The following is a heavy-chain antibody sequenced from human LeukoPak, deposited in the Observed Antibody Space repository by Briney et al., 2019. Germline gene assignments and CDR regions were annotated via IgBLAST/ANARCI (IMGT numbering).Heavy chain of an antibody. V-gene: IGHV7-4-1*02. CDR2: IKTNTGNP. Sequence: SSVKVSCKASGYTFTSYARNWVRQAPGQGLEWMGWIKTNTGNPTYVQGFTGRFVFSLDTSVSSAYLQISSLKGEDTAVYYLARDVYPSSTSSDRPDYWYFDLWGRGTLVTVSS. CDR1: GYTFTSYA. D-gene: IGHD2-2*01. J-gene: IGHJ2*01. CDR3: ARDVYPSSTSSDRPDYWYFDL.